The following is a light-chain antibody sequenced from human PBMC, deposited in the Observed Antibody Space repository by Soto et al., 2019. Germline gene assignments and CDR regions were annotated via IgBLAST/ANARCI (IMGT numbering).Light chain of an antibody. CDR1: QSISSSY. Sequence: EIVLTQSPGTLSLSPGERATLSCRASQSISSSYLAWYQQKPGQAPRLLIYGASRRATGIPDRFSGRESGTDFTLTITTLEPEDSAVYFCQQYGNSPQTFGQGTKVDIK. CDR3: QQYGNSPQT. CDR2: GAS. J-gene: IGKJ1*01. V-gene: IGKV3-20*01.